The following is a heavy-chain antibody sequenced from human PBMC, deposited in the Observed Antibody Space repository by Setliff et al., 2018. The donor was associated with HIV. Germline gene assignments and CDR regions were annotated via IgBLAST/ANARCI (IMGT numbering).Heavy chain of an antibody. CDR3: ARGVRGVIIDWYYFDY. CDR1: GGSISSYY. D-gene: IGHD3-10*01. V-gene: IGHV4-59*01. CDR2: IYYSGST. Sequence: SETLSLTCTASGGSISSYYWSWIRQTPGKGLEWIGYIYYSGSTNYHPSLKSRVTISVDTAKNQFSLKLSSVTAADTAVYYCARGVRGVIIDWYYFDYWGQGTLVTVSS. J-gene: IGHJ4*02.